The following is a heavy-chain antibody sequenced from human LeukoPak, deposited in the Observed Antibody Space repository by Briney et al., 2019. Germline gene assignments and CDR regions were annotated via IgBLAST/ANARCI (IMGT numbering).Heavy chain of an antibody. Sequence: GGSLRLSCAASGFTFSNYWMHWVRQAPGKGLVWVSRIIGDGSSTYYADSVKGRFTISRDNAMNTLYLQMNSLRVEDTAVYYCARDIRFGPWGQGTLVTVSS. D-gene: IGHD2-21*01. J-gene: IGHJ5*02. CDR1: GFTFSNYW. CDR2: IIGDGSST. V-gene: IGHV3-74*01. CDR3: ARDIRFGP.